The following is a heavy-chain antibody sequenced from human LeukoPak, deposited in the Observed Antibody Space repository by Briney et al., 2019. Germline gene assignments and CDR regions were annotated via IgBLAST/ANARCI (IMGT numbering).Heavy chain of an antibody. CDR1: GYTFTSYA. D-gene: IGHD6-19*01. J-gene: IGHJ4*02. CDR3: ARATGIAVAGLGFDY. CDR2: INAGNGNT. V-gene: IGHV1-3*01. Sequence: ASVKVSCKASGYTFTSYAMHWVRQAPGQRLEWMGWINAGNGNTKYSQKSQGRVTITRDTSASTAYMELSSLRSEDTAVYYCARATGIAVAGLGFDYWGQGILVTVSS.